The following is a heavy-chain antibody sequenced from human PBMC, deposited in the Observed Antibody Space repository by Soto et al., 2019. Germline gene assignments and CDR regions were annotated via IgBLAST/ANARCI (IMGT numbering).Heavy chain of an antibody. Sequence: QVQLVQSGAEVKKPGSSVKVSCKASAGTFSSYAISWVRQAPGQGLEWMGGIIPIFGTANYAQKFQGRGTITQDESTSTAYMELSSLRAEDTAVYYCANEPPCSLSGGMDVWGQGTTVTVFS. CDR2: IIPIFGTA. CDR1: AGTFSSYA. J-gene: IGHJ6*02. D-gene: IGHD1-1*01. CDR3: ANEPPCSLSGGMDV. V-gene: IGHV1-69*01.